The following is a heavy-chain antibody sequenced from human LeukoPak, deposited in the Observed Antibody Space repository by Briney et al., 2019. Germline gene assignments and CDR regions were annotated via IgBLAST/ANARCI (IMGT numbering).Heavy chain of an antibody. Sequence: SQTLSLTCAISGDSVSSNSAAWNWIRQSPSRGLEWLGRTYYRSKWYNDYAVSVKSRITINPDTPKNQFSLQLNSVTPEDTAVYYCARETNLNHGSSGYYYFDYWGQGTLVTVSS. J-gene: IGHJ4*02. CDR1: GDSVSSNSAA. CDR3: ARETNLNHGSSGYYYFDY. V-gene: IGHV6-1*01. D-gene: IGHD3-22*01. CDR2: TYYRSKWYN.